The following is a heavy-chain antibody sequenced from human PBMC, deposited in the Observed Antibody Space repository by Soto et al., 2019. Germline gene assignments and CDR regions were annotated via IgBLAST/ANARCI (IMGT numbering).Heavy chain of an antibody. CDR2: IIPIFGTA. Sequence: QVQLVQSGAEVKKPGSSVKVSCKASGGTFSRYAISWVRQAPGQGLEWMGGIIPIFGTANYAQKFQGRVMITADESTSTAYMELNSLRSEDTAVYYCAIHPTLYSTVSFYYYGMDVWGQGTTVTVSS. V-gene: IGHV1-69*01. J-gene: IGHJ6*02. CDR1: GGTFSRYA. CDR3: AIHPTLYSTVSFYYYGMDV. D-gene: IGHD4-4*01.